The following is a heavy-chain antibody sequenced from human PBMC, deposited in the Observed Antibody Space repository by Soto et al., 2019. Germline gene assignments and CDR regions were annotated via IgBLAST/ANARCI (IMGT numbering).Heavy chain of an antibody. CDR2: INPSGGST. J-gene: IGHJ6*02. CDR1: GYTFTSYY. D-gene: IGHD2-15*01. CDR3: ARAAGYCSGGSCYYYGMDV. Sequence: ASVKVSCTASGYTFTSYYMHWVRQAPGQGLEWMGIINPSGGSTSYAQKFQGRVTMTRDTSTSTVYMELSSLRSEDTAVYYCARAAGYCSGGSCYYYGMDVWGQGTTVTVSS. V-gene: IGHV1-46*03.